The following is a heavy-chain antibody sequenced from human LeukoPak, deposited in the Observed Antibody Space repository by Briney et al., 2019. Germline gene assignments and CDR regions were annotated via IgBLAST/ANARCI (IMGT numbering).Heavy chain of an antibody. D-gene: IGHD3-22*01. CDR1: GFTFSSYA. J-gene: IGHJ1*01. CDR2: ISGSGGST. V-gene: IGHV3-23*01. CDR3: AKNPYYYYDSSGSGPHFQH. Sequence: GGSLRLSCAASGFTFSSYAMSWVRQAPGKGLEWVSAISGSGGSTYYADSVKGRFTISRDNSKNTLYLQMNSLRAEDTAVYYCAKNPYYYYDSSGSGPHFQHWGQGTLVPVSS.